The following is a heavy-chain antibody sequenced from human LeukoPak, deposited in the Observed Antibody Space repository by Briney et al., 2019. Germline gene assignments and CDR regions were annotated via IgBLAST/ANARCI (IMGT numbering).Heavy chain of an antibody. CDR1: GGSISSYY. V-gene: IGHV4-4*07. J-gene: IGHJ4*02. CDR2: IYSSGST. CDR3: AREVRSSGYSLDY. Sequence: SQTLSLTCTVSGGSISSYYWSWIRQPAGKGLEWIGRIYSSGSTNYNPSLKSRVTMSVDTSKNQFSLKLRSVTAADTAVYYCAREVRSSGYSLDYWGQGTLVTVSS. D-gene: IGHD3-22*01.